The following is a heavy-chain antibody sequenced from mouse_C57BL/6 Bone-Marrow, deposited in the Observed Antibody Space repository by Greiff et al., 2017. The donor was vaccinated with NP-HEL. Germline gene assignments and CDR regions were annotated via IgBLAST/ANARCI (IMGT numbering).Heavy chain of an antibody. V-gene: IGHV1-62-2*01. J-gene: IGHJ1*03. D-gene: IGHD2-12*01. Sequence: VQLQQPGAELVRPGSSVKLSCKASGYTFTEYTIHWVKQRPGQGLEWIGWFYPGSGSIKYNEKFKDKATLTADKSSSTVYMELSSLTSEDSAVYFCARHEARYYSYWYFDVWGTGTTVTGSA. CDR1: GYTFTEYT. CDR2: FYPGSGSI. CDR3: ARHEARYYSYWYFDV.